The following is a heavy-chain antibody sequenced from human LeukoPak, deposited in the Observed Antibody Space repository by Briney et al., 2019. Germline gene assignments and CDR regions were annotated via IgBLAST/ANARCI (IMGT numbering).Heavy chain of an antibody. CDR2: ISYDGSDK. CDR1: GFTFSSYG. V-gene: IGHV3-30*18. Sequence: GGSLRLSCAASGFTFSSYGMHWVRQAPGKGLEWVAIISYDGSDKYYADSVKGRFTISRDNSKNTLYLQMNSLRAEDTAVYYCAKGIPSDYWGQGTLVTVSP. D-gene: IGHD2-21*01. J-gene: IGHJ4*02. CDR3: AKGIPSDY.